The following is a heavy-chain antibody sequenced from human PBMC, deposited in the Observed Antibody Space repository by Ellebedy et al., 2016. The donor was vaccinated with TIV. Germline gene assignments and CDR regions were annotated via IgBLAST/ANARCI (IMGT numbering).Heavy chain of an antibody. D-gene: IGHD6-6*01. Sequence: MPSETLSLTCIVSDDYSEIYSWNWIRQPPGKGLEWIGEINHSGSTNYNPSLKSRVTISVDTSKNQFSLKLSSVTAADTAVYYCARALGSSSSGYWGQGTLVTVSS. V-gene: IGHV4-34*01. CDR2: INHSGST. CDR1: DDYSEIYS. CDR3: ARALGSSSSGY. J-gene: IGHJ4*02.